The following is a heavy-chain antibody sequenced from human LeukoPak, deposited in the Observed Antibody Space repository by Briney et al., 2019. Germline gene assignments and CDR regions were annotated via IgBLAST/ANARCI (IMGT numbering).Heavy chain of an antibody. V-gene: IGHV3-21*01. D-gene: IGHD5-18*01. J-gene: IGHJ4*02. Sequence: GGSLRLSCAASGFTFSSYSMNWVRQAPGKGLEWVSSISSSSSYTYYADSVKGRFTTSRDNSKNTLYLQMNSLRVEDTAVYFCATVGSGNTYGYGDYWGQGTLVTVSS. CDR3: ATVGSGNTYGYGDY. CDR1: GFTFSSYS. CDR2: ISSSSSYT.